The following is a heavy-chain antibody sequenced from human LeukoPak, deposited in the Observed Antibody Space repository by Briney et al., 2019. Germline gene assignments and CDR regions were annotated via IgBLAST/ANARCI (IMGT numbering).Heavy chain of an antibody. CDR3: ARTRIEVAGSYYFDY. D-gene: IGHD6-19*01. Sequence: GASAKVSCKASGYTFTTYGITWVRQAPGQGLEWMGWISAHNGNTNYAQKLQGRVTMTTDTSTSTAYMELRSLRSDDTAVYYCARTRIEVAGSYYFDYWGQGTLITVSS. V-gene: IGHV1-18*01. CDR2: ISAHNGNT. J-gene: IGHJ4*02. CDR1: GYTFTTYG.